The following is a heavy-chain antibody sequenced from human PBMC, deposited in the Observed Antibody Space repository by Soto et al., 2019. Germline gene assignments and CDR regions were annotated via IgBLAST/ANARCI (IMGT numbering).Heavy chain of an antibody. CDR2: MNPNSGNT. CDR3: ARGRREGYCSGGSCNKKRYYFDY. V-gene: IGHV1-8*01. J-gene: IGHJ4*02. D-gene: IGHD2-15*01. Sequence: GASVKVSWKASGYAFTSYDINWVRQATGQGLEWMGWMNPNSGNTGYAQKFQGRVTMTRNTSISTAYMELSSLRSEDTAVYYCARGRREGYCSGGSCNKKRYYFDYWGQGTLVTVSS. CDR1: GYAFTSYD.